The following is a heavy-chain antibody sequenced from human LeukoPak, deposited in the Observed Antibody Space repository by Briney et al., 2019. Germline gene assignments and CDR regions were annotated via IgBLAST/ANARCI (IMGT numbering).Heavy chain of an antibody. V-gene: IGHV3-23*01. CDR1: GFTFSSYA. D-gene: IGHD6-13*01. CDR3: AAAGTGNWFDP. Sequence: GGSLRLSCAASGFTFSSYAMSWVRQAPGKGLEWASAISGSGGSTYYADSVKGRFTISRDNSKNTLYLQMNSLRAEDTAVYYCAAAGTGNWFDPWGQGTLVTVSS. J-gene: IGHJ5*02. CDR2: ISGSGGST.